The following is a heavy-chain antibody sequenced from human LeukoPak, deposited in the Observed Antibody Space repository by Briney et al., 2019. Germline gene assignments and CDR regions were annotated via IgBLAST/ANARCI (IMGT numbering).Heavy chain of an antibody. Sequence: SETLSLTCTVSGGSISSYYWSWIRQPPGKGLEWIGYIYYSGSTNYNPSLKSRVTISVDTSKNQFSLKLSSVTAADTAVYYCARGYSGYDPTYFDYWGQGTLVTVSS. CDR2: IYYSGST. D-gene: IGHD5-12*01. CDR1: GGSISSYY. CDR3: ARGYSGYDPTYFDY. V-gene: IGHV4-59*01. J-gene: IGHJ4*02.